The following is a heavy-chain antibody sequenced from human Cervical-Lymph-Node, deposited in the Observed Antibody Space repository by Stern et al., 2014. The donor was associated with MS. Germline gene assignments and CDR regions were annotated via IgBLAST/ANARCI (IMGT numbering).Heavy chain of an antibody. D-gene: IGHD6-13*01. CDR1: GFSFSRYA. V-gene: IGHV3-33*01. CDR2: IWYDGSNP. CDR3: ASAYSSSHYYFDY. Sequence: VQLVESGGGVVQSGRSLRISCAGSGFSFSRYAMHWVRQVAGTGLEWVGLIWYDGSNPYYADSVTGRFTISRDNFKNTLYLQMNSLRAEDTAVYYCASAYSSSHYYFDYWGQGTLVTVSS. J-gene: IGHJ4*02.